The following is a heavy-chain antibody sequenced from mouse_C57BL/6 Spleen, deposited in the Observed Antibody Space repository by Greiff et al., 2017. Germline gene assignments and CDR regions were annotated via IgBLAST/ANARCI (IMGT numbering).Heavy chain of an antibody. D-gene: IGHD1-1*01. Sequence: EVQLQESGPGLVKPSQSLSLTCSVTGYSITSGYYWNWIRQFPGNKLEWMGYISYDGSNNYNPSLKNRNSITRDTSKNQFFLKLNSVTTEDTATYYCARGGGYGNYYAMDYWGQGTSVTVSS. CDR2: ISYDGSN. CDR3: ARGGGYGNYYAMDY. J-gene: IGHJ4*01. CDR1: GYSITSGYY. V-gene: IGHV3-6*01.